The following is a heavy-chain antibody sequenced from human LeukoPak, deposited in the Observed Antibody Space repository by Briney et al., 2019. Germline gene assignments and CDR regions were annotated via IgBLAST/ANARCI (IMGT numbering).Heavy chain of an antibody. D-gene: IGHD3/OR15-3a*01. Sequence: PGRSLRLSCAASGFTFEDYAMHWVRQAPGKGLEWVSGISWNNGRIGYADSVKGRFTISRDNAKNSLYLQMNSLRVEDMALYYCAKGVYYDFWTGRFDSWGQGTLVTVSS. J-gene: IGHJ4*02. CDR3: AKGVYYDFWTGRFDS. V-gene: IGHV3-9*03. CDR1: GFTFEDYA. CDR2: ISWNNGRI.